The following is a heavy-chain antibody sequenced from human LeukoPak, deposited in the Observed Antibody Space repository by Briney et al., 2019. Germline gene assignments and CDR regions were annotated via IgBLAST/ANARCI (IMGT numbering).Heavy chain of an antibody. CDR1: GGSIGTDH. CDR2: AYHNGNT. J-gene: IGHJ6*02. D-gene: IGHD3-10*01. Sequence: SETLSLTCTISGGSIGTDHWTWIRQPPGKGLDWIGYAYHNGNTNYNPSLNSRVTISVDTSNNQFSLRLTSVTTADTAVYYCARGHPPYLDVWGQGTTVTVSS. CDR3: ARGHPPYLDV. V-gene: IGHV4-59*01.